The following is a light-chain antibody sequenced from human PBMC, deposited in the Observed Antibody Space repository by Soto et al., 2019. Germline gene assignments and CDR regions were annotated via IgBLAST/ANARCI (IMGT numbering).Light chain of an antibody. J-gene: IGLJ1*01. CDR2: GVN. CDR1: SSDVGGYDH. CDR3: ISFTSTTTRFYV. Sequence: QSALTQPASVSGSPGQSITISCTGSSSDVGGYDHVSWYQQHPGKAHKLIIYGVNNRPSGVSNRFSGSKSGNTASLTISGLEADDEADYHCISFTSTTTRFYVFGSGTKVTVL. V-gene: IGLV2-14*01.